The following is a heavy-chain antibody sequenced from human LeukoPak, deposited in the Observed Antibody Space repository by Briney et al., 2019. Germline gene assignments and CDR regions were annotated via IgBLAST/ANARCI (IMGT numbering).Heavy chain of an antibody. J-gene: IGHJ4*02. CDR1: GFTFSNSC. Sequence: GGSLRLSCAASGFTFSNSCMSWVRQAPGKGLEWVASIKQDGSEKYYVDSMKGRFTMSRDNAKNSLYLQMNSLRAEDTAVYYCARVYGVTSVNYFDYWGQGTLVTVSS. D-gene: IGHD2-21*02. CDR2: IKQDGSEK. CDR3: ARVYGVTSVNYFDY. V-gene: IGHV3-7*04.